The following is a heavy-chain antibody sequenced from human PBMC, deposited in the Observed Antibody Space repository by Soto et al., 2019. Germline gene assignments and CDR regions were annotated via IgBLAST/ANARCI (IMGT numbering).Heavy chain of an antibody. CDR3: ARGTRKRWLQPGSYFDY. CDR2: INHSGST. D-gene: IGHD5-12*01. J-gene: IGHJ4*02. V-gene: IGHV4-34*01. Sequence: PSETLSLTCAVYGGSFSGYYWSWIRQPPGKGLEWIGEINHSGSTNYNPSLKSRVTISVDTSKNQFSLKLSSVTAADTAVYYCARGTRKRWLQPGSYFDYWGQGTLVTVSS. CDR1: GGSFSGYY.